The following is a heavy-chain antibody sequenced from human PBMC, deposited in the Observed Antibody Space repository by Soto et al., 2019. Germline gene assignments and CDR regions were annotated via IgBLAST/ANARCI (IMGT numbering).Heavy chain of an antibody. V-gene: IGHV1-69*13. J-gene: IGHJ4*02. CDR1: GGTFSTFG. Sequence: SVKVSCKASGGTFSTFGISWVRQAPEQALEWMGGIIPFFGTANYAQKFQDRVTMTADESTSTVYMDLRSLRSEDTAIYYCARTPPLEPGDNYYFDFWGQGALVTVSS. CDR3: ARTPPLEPGDNYYFDF. CDR2: IIPFFGTA. D-gene: IGHD2-21*02.